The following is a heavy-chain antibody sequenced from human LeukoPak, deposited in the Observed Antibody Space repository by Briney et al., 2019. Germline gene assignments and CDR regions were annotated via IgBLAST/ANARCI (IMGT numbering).Heavy chain of an antibody. J-gene: IGHJ5*02. D-gene: IGHD2-15*01. CDR1: GGSFSSYA. CDR3: ARACSGVICYSDNWLDP. V-gene: IGHV1-69*05. CDR2: IIPIFGTA. Sequence: ASVKVSCKASGGSFSSYAISWVRQAPGQGLEWMGGIIPIFGTANYAQKFQGRVTITTDESTSTAYMELSSLRSEDTAVYYCARACSGVICYSDNWLDPWGQGTQVTVSS.